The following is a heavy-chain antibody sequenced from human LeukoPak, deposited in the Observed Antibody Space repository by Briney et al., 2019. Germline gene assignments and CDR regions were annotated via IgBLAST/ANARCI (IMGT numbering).Heavy chain of an antibody. J-gene: IGHJ4*02. D-gene: IGHD4-17*01. CDR1: GYTFTGYY. Sequence: ASVKVSCKASGYTFTGYYMHWVRQAPGQGLEWMGWINPNSGGTNYAQKFQGRVTMTRDTSISTAYMELSRLRSDDTAVHYCARDSDSATVTTFGYWGQGTLVTVSS. V-gene: IGHV1-2*02. CDR3: ARDSDSATVTTFGY. CDR2: INPNSGGT.